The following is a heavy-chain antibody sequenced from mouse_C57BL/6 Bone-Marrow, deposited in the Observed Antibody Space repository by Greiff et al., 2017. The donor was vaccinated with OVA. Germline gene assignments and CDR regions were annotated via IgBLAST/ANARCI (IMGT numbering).Heavy chain of an antibody. J-gene: IGHJ2*01. CDR3: ARPDY. CDR1: GYTFTSYW. Sequence: QVQLQQPGAELVMPGASVKLSCKASGYTFTSYWMHWVKQRPGQGLEWIARIYPGSGNTYYNEKFKGKATLTAEKSSSTAYMQLSSLTSEDSAVYFCARPDYWGQGTTLTVSS. V-gene: IGHV1-76*01. CDR2: IYPGSGNT.